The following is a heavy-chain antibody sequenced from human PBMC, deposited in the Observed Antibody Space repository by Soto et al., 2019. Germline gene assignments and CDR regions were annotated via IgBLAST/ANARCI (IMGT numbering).Heavy chain of an antibody. D-gene: IGHD3-16*01. CDR3: AAELGYYYYGMDV. V-gene: IGHV1-58*01. J-gene: IGHJ6*02. CDR2: IVVGSGNT. Sequence: TSVKVSCKASGFTFTSSAVQWVRQARGQRLEWIGWIVVGSGNTNYAQKFQERVTITRDMSTSTAYMELSSLRSEDTAVYYCAAELGYYYYGMDVWGQGTTVTVSS. CDR1: GFTFTSSA.